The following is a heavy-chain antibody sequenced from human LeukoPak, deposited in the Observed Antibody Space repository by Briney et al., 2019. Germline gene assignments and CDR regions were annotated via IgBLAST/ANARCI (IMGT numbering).Heavy chain of an antibody. D-gene: IGHD2-15*01. CDR2: INPNSGGT. J-gene: IGHJ4*02. CDR3: ATKRRYCSGGSCSKPFDY. Sequence: APVKVSCKASGYTFTGYYMHWVRQAPGQGLEWMGWINPNSGGTNYAQKFQGRVTMTRDTSISTAYMELSRLRSDDTAVYYCATKRRYCSGGSCSKPFDYWGQGTLATVSS. CDR1: GYTFTGYY. V-gene: IGHV1-2*02.